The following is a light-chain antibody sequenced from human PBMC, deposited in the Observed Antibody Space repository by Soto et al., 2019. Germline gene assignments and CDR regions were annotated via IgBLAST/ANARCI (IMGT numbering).Light chain of an antibody. CDR3: QQYGSTPRT. Sequence: EIVLTQSPGTLSLSPGERATLSCRASQSASSRYLAWYQLKLGQAPRLLIYGASSRATGIPDRFSGSGSGTDFTLTISRLEPEDFAVYYCQQYGSTPRTFGQGTKVDIK. CDR1: QSASSRY. V-gene: IGKV3-20*01. CDR2: GAS. J-gene: IGKJ1*01.